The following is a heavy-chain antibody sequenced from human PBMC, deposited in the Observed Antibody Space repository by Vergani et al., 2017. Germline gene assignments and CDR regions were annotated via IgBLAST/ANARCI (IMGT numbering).Heavy chain of an antibody. CDR2: ISWNSGSI. CDR3: ARAPKPQPPKYYYYMDV. D-gene: IGHD1-14*01. CDR1: GFTFDDYA. J-gene: IGHJ6*03. Sequence: EVQLVESGGGLVQPGGSLRLSCAASGFTFDDYAMLWVRQAPGKGLEWVSGISWNSGSICYADSVKGRFTISRDNAKNSLYLQMNSLRAEDTAVYYCARAPKPQPPKYYYYMDVWGKGTTVTLSS. V-gene: IGHV3-9*01.